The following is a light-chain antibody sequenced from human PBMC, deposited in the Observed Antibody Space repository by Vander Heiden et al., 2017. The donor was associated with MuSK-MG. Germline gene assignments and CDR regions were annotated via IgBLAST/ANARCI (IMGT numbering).Light chain of an antibody. CDR2: LNSDGSH. CDR3: QTWGTGIQV. V-gene: IGLV4-69*01. CDR1: SGHSSYA. J-gene: IGLJ3*02. Sequence: QLVLTQSPSASASLGASVKLTCTLSSGHSSYAIAWHQQQPEKGPRYLMKLNSDGSHSKGDGIPDRFSGSSSGAARYLTISSLQAEDEDDYYCQTWGTGIQVFGGGTKLTVL.